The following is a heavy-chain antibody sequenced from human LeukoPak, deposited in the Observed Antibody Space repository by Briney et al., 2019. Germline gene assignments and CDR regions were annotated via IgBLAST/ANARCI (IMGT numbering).Heavy chain of an antibody. CDR3: ASLSLGHY. CDR2: IYSGGST. J-gene: IGHJ4*02. V-gene: IGHV3-53*01. CDR1: GFTVSNNY. D-gene: IGHD6-6*01. Sequence: GGSLRLSCAASGFTVSNNYMSWVRQAPGKGLEWVSVIYSGGSTYYADSVKGRFTIFRDTSKNTLSPQMNSLRAEDTAVYYCASLSLGHYWGQGTLVTVSS.